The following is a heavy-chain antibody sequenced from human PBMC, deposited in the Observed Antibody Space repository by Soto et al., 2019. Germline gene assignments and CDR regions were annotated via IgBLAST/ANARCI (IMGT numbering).Heavy chain of an antibody. V-gene: IGHV1-24*01. Sequence: AASVKVSCKVSGYTLTELSMHWVRQAPGKGLEWMGGFDPEDGETIYAQKFQGRVTMTEDTSTDTVYMELSSLRSEDTAVYYCATALGYLRSNYESYYYYMDVWGKGTTVTVSS. D-gene: IGHD2-15*01. J-gene: IGHJ6*03. CDR2: FDPEDGET. CDR1: GYTLTELS. CDR3: ATALGYLRSNYESYYYYMDV.